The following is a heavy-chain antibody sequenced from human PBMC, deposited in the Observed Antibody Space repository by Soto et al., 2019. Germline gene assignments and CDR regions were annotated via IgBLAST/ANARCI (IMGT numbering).Heavy chain of an antibody. CDR1: GDSVSSYD. CDR2: MNPNSGNT. Sequence: ASVKVCCEACGDSVSSYDITLARQETGQGLEWMGWMNPNSGNTGYAQKFQGRVTMTRNTSISTAYMELSSLRSEDTAVYYCARGGFYYDILTGYYNRGHEPSPPIDFDYWGQGTLVTVSS. J-gene: IGHJ4*02. D-gene: IGHD3-9*01. V-gene: IGHV1-8*01. CDR3: ARGGFYYDILTGYYNRGHEPSPPIDFDY.